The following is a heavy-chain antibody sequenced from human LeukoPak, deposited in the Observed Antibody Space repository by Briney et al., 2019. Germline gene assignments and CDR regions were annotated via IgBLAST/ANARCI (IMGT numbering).Heavy chain of an antibody. CDR3: ARGYSSPGGGYYFDY. J-gene: IGHJ4*02. Sequence: PSETLSLTCTVSGGSISSSSYYWGWIRQPPGKGLEWIGSIYYSGSTYYNPSLKSRVTISVDTSKNQFSLKLSSVTAADTAVYYCARGYSSPGGGYYFDYWGQGTLVTVSS. D-gene: IGHD6-13*01. CDR1: GGSISSSSYY. CDR2: IYYSGST. V-gene: IGHV4-39*01.